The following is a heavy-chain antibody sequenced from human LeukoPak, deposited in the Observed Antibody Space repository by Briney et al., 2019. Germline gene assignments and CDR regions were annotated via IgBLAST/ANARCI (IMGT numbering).Heavy chain of an antibody. D-gene: IGHD5-24*01. Sequence: SETLSLTCTVSGGSISSSSYYWGWIRQPPGKGLEWIGTIYYSGSTYYNPSLKSRVTISVGTSKNQFSLKLSSVTAADTAVYYCARVEGDGSDLGYWGQGTLVTVSS. V-gene: IGHV4-39*07. CDR3: ARVEGDGSDLGY. CDR1: GGSISSSSYY. J-gene: IGHJ4*02. CDR2: IYYSGST.